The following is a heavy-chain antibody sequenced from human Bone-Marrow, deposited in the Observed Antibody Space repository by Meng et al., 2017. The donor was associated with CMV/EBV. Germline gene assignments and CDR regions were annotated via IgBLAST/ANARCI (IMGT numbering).Heavy chain of an antibody. D-gene: IGHD3-3*01. CDR3: ASNSIFALFDP. Sequence: GESLKISCVGSGFSFSSYWMCWGRQAPGKGLEWVATIKPDGSEVHYVDSVKGRFTISRDNAKNSLYLQMDSLRAEDTAVYYCASNSIFALFDPWGQGVLVTVSS. V-gene: IGHV3-7*01. J-gene: IGHJ5*02. CDR2: IKPDGSEV. CDR1: GFSFSSYW.